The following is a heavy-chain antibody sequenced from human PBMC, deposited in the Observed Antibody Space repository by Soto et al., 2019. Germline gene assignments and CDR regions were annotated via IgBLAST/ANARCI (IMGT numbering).Heavy chain of an antibody. V-gene: IGHV3-53*01. J-gene: IGHJ4*02. Sequence: GGSLRLSCAASGFTLSSNYMSWVRQAPGKGLEWVSVFYSGGSTYYADSVKGRFTISRDNSKNTLYLQMNSLRAEDTALYYCARVSTTAKTFEFWGQGTLVTVSS. CDR1: GFTLSSNY. D-gene: IGHD4-17*01. CDR2: FYSGGST. CDR3: ARVSTTAKTFEF.